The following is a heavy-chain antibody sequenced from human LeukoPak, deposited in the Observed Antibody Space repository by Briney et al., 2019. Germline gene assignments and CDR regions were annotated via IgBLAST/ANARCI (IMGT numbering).Heavy chain of an antibody. CDR1: GFTFSSYG. Sequence: QSGGSLRLSCAASGFTFSSYGMHWVRQAPGKGLEWVAVIWYDGSNKYYADSVKGRFTISRDNSKNTLYLQMNSLRAEDTAVYYCARDFAGATPASWGQGTLVTVS. CDR2: IWYDGSNK. J-gene: IGHJ4*02. D-gene: IGHD1-26*01. V-gene: IGHV3-33*01. CDR3: ARDFAGATPAS.